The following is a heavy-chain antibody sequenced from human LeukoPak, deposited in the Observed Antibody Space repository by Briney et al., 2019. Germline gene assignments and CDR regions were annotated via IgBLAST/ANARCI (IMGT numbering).Heavy chain of an antibody. V-gene: IGHV3-30-3*01. CDR1: GLTFSTYS. CDR2: ISQDGSTQ. CDR3: SRDGEHGYNDIDY. D-gene: IGHD5-24*01. J-gene: IGHJ4*02. Sequence: GGSLRLSCAAAGLTFSTYSMHWVRQAPDKGLESVAVISQDGSTQYYAGSVQGRFTVSRDNSENTLYPQLNSLRPEDTAVYYCSRDGEHGYNDIDYWGQGTLVTVSS.